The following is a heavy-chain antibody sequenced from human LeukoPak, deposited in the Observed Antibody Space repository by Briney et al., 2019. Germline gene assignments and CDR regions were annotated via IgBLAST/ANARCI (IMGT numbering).Heavy chain of an antibody. CDR3: AGVVPAAGARFDP. J-gene: IGHJ5*02. Sequence: GASVKVSCKASGYTFTSYGVSWVRQAPGQGLEWMGWISAYNGNTNYAQKLQGRVTMTTDTSTSTAYMELRSLRSDDTAVYYCAGVVPAAGARFDPWGQGTLVTVSS. CDR1: GYTFTSYG. D-gene: IGHD2-2*01. CDR2: ISAYNGNT. V-gene: IGHV1-18*04.